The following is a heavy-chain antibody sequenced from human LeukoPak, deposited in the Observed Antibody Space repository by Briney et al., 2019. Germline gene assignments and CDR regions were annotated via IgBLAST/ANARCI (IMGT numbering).Heavy chain of an antibody. CDR2: MHPNSGDT. Sequence: GASVKVSCKASGYTFTDYYIHWVRQAPGQGLGFLGWMHPNSGDTTCAQKFQGRVTLTRDTSISTAYMELSRLRSDDTAVYYCSREDYWGQGTLVSVSS. V-gene: IGHV1-2*02. CDR3: SREDY. CDR1: GYTFTDYY. J-gene: IGHJ4*02.